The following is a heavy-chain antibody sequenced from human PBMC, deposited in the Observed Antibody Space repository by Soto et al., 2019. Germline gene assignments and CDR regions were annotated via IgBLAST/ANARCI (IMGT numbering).Heavy chain of an antibody. D-gene: IGHD3-3*01. CDR1: GDSVSSNSAA. V-gene: IGHV6-1*01. CDR3: ARDQSITIFGVVIKTPVYYYGMDV. CDR2: TYYRSKSYN. J-gene: IGHJ6*02. Sequence: SQTLSLTCAISGDSVSSNSAAWNWIWQSPSRGLEWLGRTYYRSKSYNDYAVSVKSRITINPDTYKNQFSLQLNSVTPEDTAVYYCARDQSITIFGVVIKTPVYYYGMDVWGQGTTVTVSS.